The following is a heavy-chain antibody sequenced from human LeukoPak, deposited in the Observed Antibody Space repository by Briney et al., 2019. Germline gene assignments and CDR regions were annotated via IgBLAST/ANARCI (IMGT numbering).Heavy chain of an antibody. D-gene: IGHD4-11*01. J-gene: IGHJ4*02. CDR3: AKATTVTSSFDY. V-gene: IGHV3-9*03. CDR1: GFTFDDYA. Sequence: PGGSLRLSCAASGFTFDDYAMHWVRQAPGKGLEWVSGISWNSGSIGYADSVKGRFTISRDNAKNSLYLQMNSLRAEDMALYYCAKATTVTSSFDYWGQGTLVTVSS. CDR2: ISWNSGSI.